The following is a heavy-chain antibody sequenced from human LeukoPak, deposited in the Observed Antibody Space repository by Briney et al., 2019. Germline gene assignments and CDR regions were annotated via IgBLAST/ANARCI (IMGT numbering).Heavy chain of an antibody. V-gene: IGHV3-23*01. Sequence: GGSLRLSCAASGFTFSDYAMNWVRQAPGKGLEWVSTISGSGGNTYYADSVKGRFTISRDNSKNTVYLQMNSLRAEDTAVYYCAKDRDGYNPDYWGQGTLVSVSS. CDR3: AKDRDGYNPDY. J-gene: IGHJ4*02. D-gene: IGHD5-24*01. CDR1: GFTFSDYA. CDR2: ISGSGGNT.